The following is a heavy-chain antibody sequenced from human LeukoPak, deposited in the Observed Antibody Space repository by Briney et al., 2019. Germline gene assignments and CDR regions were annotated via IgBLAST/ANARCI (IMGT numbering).Heavy chain of an antibody. CDR1: GFTFSSYS. D-gene: IGHD3-10*01. Sequence: GGSLRLSCAASGFTFSSYSMNWVRQAPGKGLEWVSSISSSSSYIYYADSVKGRFTISRDNAKNSLYLQVNSLRAEDTAVYYCARATGELLSDYWGRGTLVTVSS. J-gene: IGHJ4*02. CDR2: ISSSSSYI. CDR3: ARATGELLSDY. V-gene: IGHV3-21*01.